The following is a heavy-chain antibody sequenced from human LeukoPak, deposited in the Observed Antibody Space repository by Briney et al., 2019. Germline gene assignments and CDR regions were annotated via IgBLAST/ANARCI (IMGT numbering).Heavy chain of an antibody. CDR2: INTDGSHI. D-gene: IGHD3-22*01. Sequence: GGSLRPSCAVFGFTFTSHWMQWVRQAPGKGLEWFARINTDGSHINYADSVKGRFTISRDNAKNTLYLQMNSLRVEDTAVSYCARGITEPNTMIDYWGQGTLVTVSS. CDR1: GFTFTSHW. CDR3: ARGITEPNTMIDY. J-gene: IGHJ4*02. V-gene: IGHV3-74*01.